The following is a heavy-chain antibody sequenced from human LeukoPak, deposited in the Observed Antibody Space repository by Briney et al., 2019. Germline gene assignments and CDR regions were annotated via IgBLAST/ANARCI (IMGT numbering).Heavy chain of an antibody. CDR3: ATGAGCGY. J-gene: IGHJ4*02. CDR1: GFTFSSCW. D-gene: IGHD6-19*01. CDR2: IKQDGSER. V-gene: IGHV3-7*03. Sequence: EGSLRLSCAASGFTFSSCWMTWVRQAPGKGLEWVANIKQDGSERNYVDSVKGRFTISRDNAKNSLYLQMNTLRDEDTAVYYCATGAGCGYWGQGTLVTVSS.